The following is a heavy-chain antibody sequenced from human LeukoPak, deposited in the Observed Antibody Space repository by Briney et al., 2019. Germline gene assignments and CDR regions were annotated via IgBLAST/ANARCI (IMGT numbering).Heavy chain of an antibody. CDR1: GFTFSNAW. D-gene: IGHD6-25*01. V-gene: IGHV4-59*01. J-gene: IGHJ4*02. CDR3: ASTKYPRSGAFDY. Sequence: GSLRLSCAASGFTFSNAWMSWVRQAPGKGLEWIGYIHYSESTNYNPSLGSRVTISVDTSKNQFSLKLSSVTAADTAVYYCASTKYPRSGAFDYWGQGTLVTVSS. CDR2: IHYSEST.